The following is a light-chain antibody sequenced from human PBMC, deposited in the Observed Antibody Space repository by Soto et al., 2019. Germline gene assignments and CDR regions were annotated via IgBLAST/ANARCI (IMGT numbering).Light chain of an antibody. CDR3: QQYYSTLRT. V-gene: IGKV4-1*01. CDR2: WAS. CDR1: QSLLDRKGYNY. Sequence: DIVMTQSPLSLTVTPGEPASISCRSSQSLLDRKGYNYLAWYQQKPGQPPKLLIYWASTRESGVPDRFSGSGSGTDFTLTISSLQAEDVAVYYCQQYYSTLRTFGQGTKVDIK. J-gene: IGKJ1*01.